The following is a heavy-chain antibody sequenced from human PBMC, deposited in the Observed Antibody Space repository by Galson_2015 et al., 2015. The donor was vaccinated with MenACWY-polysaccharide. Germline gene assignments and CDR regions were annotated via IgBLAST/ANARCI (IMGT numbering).Heavy chain of an antibody. D-gene: IGHD6-6*01. CDR1: GGSFSGCY. V-gene: IGHV4-34*01. CDR3: ARGVGIAARPPGNFRVNYFDY. J-gene: IGHJ4*02. Sequence: SETLSLTCAVYGGSFSGCYWSWIRQPPGKGLEWIGEINHSGSTNYNPSLKSRVTISVDTSKNQFSLKLSSVTAADTAVYYCARGVGIAARPPGNFRVNYFDYWGQGTLVTVSS. CDR2: INHSGST.